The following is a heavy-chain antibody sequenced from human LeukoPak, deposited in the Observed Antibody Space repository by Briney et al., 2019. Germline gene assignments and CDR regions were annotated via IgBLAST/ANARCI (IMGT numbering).Heavy chain of an antibody. Sequence: GASVKVSCKASGGTFSSYAISWVRQAPGQGLEWMGRIIPIFGIANYAQKFQGRVTITADKSTSTAYMELSSLRSEDTAVYYCARAAGGYCTNGVCYYGMDVWGQGTTVTASS. V-gene: IGHV1-69*04. CDR3: ARAAGGYCTNGVCYYGMDV. CDR2: IIPIFGIA. D-gene: IGHD2-8*01. J-gene: IGHJ6*02. CDR1: GGTFSSYA.